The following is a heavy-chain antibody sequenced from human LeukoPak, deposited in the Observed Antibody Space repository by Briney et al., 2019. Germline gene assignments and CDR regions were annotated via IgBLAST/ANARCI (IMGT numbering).Heavy chain of an antibody. D-gene: IGHD2-15*01. Sequence: GGSLRLSCAASGFTFRSFSMNWVRQPPGKGLEWVSSISSSSIYMNYADSLKGRLTISRDNAKNLLYLQMNTLRAEDTAVYYCARVQCSGGRCNDAFDIWGQGTMVTVSS. CDR3: ARVQCSGGRCNDAFDI. V-gene: IGHV3-21*01. CDR1: GFTFRSFS. J-gene: IGHJ3*02. CDR2: ISSSSIYM.